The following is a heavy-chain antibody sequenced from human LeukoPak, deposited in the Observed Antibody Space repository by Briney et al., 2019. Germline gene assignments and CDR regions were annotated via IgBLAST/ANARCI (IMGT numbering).Heavy chain of an antibody. CDR1: GGTFSSYA. J-gene: IGHJ4*02. D-gene: IGHD2-2*01. V-gene: IGHV1-69*01. CDR3: ARDPRYAAGIFFDY. Sequence: ASVKVSCKASGGTFSSYAISWVRQAPGQGLEWMGGIIPIFGTANYAQKFQGRVTITADESTSTAYMELSSLRSEDTAVYYCARDPRYAAGIFFDYWGQGILVTVSS. CDR2: IIPIFGTA.